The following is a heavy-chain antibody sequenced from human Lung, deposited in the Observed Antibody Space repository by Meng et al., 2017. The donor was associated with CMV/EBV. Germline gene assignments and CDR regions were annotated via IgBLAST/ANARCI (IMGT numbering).Heavy chain of an antibody. CDR3: LRRSGGSV. J-gene: IGHJ1*01. CDR1: GDSITNHNG. D-gene: IGHD3-10*01. V-gene: IGHV4-4*02. CDR2: IPHRGSS. Sequence: GQLREPAPALGKPSKTLARTCAVSGDSITNHNGWAWVRQPPGKGLEWIGEIPHRGSSAYNPSLKSRVSMSIDKSKNQFSLKLTSVTAADTAVYHCLRRSGGSVWGQGTLVTVSS.